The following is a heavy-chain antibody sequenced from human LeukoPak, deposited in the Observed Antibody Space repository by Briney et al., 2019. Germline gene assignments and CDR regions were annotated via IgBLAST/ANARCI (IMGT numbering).Heavy chain of an antibody. D-gene: IGHD2-2*01. Sequence: SGGSLRLSCAASGFTFSSYNMKWVRQAPRKGLEWVSFISTTGNYIYYADSVKGRFTISRDNAKSSLYLQMNSLRGEDAALYYCARAGVCSTTSCDGGIDYWGQGTLVTVSS. CDR3: ARAGVCSTTSCDGGIDY. CDR1: GFTFSSYN. V-gene: IGHV3-21*06. CDR2: ISTTGNYI. J-gene: IGHJ4*02.